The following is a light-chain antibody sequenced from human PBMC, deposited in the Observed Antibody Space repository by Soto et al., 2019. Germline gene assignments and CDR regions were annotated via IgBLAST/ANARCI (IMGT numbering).Light chain of an antibody. CDR3: CSYTSSSTLIV. CDR1: SSDVGGYNY. J-gene: IGLJ1*01. CDR2: EVS. V-gene: IGLV2-14*01. Sequence: QSVLTQPASVSGSPGQSITISCTGTSSDVGGYNYVSWYQQHPGKAPKLMIYEVSNRPSGVSNRFSGSKSGNTASLTISGLQAEDEADYYCCSYTSSSTLIVFGTGTKLTVL.